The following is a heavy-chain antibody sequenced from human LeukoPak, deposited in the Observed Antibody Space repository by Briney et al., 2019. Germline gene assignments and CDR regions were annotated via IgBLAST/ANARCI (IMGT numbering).Heavy chain of an antibody. CDR3: ARSTYGPGRSSIAARPAEDFDY. Sequence: SQTPSLTCAISGDSVSSNSAAWNWIRQSPSRGLEWLGRTYYRSKWYNDYAVSVKSRITINPDTSKNQFSLQLNSVTPEDTAVYYCARSTYGPGRSSIAARPAEDFDYWGQGTLVTVSS. J-gene: IGHJ4*02. D-gene: IGHD6-6*01. CDR2: TYYRSKWYN. V-gene: IGHV6-1*01. CDR1: GDSVSSNSAA.